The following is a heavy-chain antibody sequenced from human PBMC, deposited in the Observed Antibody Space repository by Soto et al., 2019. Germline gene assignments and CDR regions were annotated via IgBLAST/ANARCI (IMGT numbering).Heavy chain of an antibody. V-gene: IGHV1-18*01. D-gene: IGHD3-9*01. J-gene: IGHJ6*02. CDR1: GYTFTSYG. Sequence: ASVKVSCKASGYTFTSYGISWVRQAPGQGLEWMGWVSAYNGNTNYAQKLQGRVTMTTDTSTSTAYMELRSLRSDDTAVYYCARDSPAGDILTGYFVYGMDVWGQGTTVTVSS. CDR3: ARDSPAGDILTGYFVYGMDV. CDR2: VSAYNGNT.